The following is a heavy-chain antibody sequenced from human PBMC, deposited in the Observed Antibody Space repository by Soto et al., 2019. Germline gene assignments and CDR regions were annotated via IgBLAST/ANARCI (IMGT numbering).Heavy chain of an antibody. D-gene: IGHD1-26*01. Sequence: QVQLQESGPGLVKPSQTLSLTCTVSGGSISSGGHYWSWIRQHPGKGLEWIGYIYYSGSTYYNPSLKSRVTISVDTSKNQFSLKLSSVTAADTAVYYCARGRWEPHYYYGMDVWGQGTTVTVSS. CDR2: IYYSGST. V-gene: IGHV4-31*03. J-gene: IGHJ6*02. CDR1: GGSISSGGHY. CDR3: ARGRWEPHYYYGMDV.